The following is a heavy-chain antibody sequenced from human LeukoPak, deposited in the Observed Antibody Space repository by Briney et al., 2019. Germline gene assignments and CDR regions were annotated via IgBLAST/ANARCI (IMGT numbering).Heavy chain of an antibody. CDR1: GFTVSSNY. D-gene: IGHD6-13*01. CDR2: IYSGGST. J-gene: IGHJ6*02. V-gene: IGHV3-66*01. Sequence: PGGSLRLSCAASGFTVSSNYMSWVRQAPGKGLEWVSVIYSGGSTYYADSVKGRFTIFRDNSKNTLYLQMNSLRAEDTAVYYCARDTGSSWYQSYYYGMDVWGQGTTVTVSS. CDR3: ARDTGSSWYQSYYYGMDV.